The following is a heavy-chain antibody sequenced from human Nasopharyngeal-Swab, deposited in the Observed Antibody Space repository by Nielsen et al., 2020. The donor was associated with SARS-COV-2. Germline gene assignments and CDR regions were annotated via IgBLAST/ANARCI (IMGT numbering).Heavy chain of an antibody. CDR1: GFTFADHV. Sequence: SLKISCAASGFTFADHVMHWVRQTPEKGLEWVSGITGSSGATAYADSVKDRFIISRDNAKNSLYLQMNSLRAEDTALYYCAKLGGLYDFWSGYYDYMDVWGKGTTVTVSS. D-gene: IGHD3-3*01. CDR2: ITGSSGAT. CDR3: AKLGGLYDFWSGYYDYMDV. V-gene: IGHV3-9*01. J-gene: IGHJ6*03.